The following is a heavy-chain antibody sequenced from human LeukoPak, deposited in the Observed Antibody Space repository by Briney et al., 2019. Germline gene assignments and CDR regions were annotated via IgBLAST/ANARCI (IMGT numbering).Heavy chain of an antibody. Sequence: GESLKISCKGSGYSFASSWIGWVRQMPGKGLEWMGIIYPDDSDTRYSPSFEGQITISVDKSISTAYLQWSSLKASDTAVYYCARRVVVPAAIQGDAFDIWGQGTMVTVSS. CDR1: GYSFASSW. CDR2: IYPDDSDT. J-gene: IGHJ3*02. CDR3: ARRVVVPAAIQGDAFDI. V-gene: IGHV5-51*01. D-gene: IGHD2-2*02.